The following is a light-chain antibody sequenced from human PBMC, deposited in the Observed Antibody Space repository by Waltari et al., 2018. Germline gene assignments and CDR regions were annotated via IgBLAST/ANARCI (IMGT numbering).Light chain of an antibody. CDR1: QTVRDN. J-gene: IGKJ1*01. CDR2: GAS. Sequence: IVMTQSPATLSVSPGERATLSSRASQTVRDNLAWYQQKPGQAPRLLIYGASTRATGLPARFSGSGSGTEFSLTISSLQSEDFAVYYCQQYYALPRTFGQGTKVEI. CDR3: QQYYALPRT. V-gene: IGKV3-15*01.